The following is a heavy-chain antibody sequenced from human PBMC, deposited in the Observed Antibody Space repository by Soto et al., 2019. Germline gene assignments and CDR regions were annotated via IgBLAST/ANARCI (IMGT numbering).Heavy chain of an antibody. V-gene: IGHV3-23*01. J-gene: IGHJ4*02. CDR3: GGPV. D-gene: IGHD3-16*01. CDR1: GFTFSHYP. Sequence: EVQVSESGGGLVQPGGSLRLSCATSGFTFSHYPMNWVRQAPGKGLEWVSGISAGGDRTYYADSVKGRFTIFRDNSMNSASLEMKSQRVEDTAAYYCGGPVWGQGTVVTASS. CDR2: ISAGGDRT.